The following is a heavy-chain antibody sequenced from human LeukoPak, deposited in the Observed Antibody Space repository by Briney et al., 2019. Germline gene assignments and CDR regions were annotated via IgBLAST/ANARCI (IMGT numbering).Heavy chain of an antibody. CDR2: INHGGST. CDR3: ARGMAVAGRGNWFDP. J-gene: IGHJ5*02. Sequence: SENLSLTCAVYGGSFSGYYWIWIRQPPGKGLEWIGEINHGGSTSYNPSLKSRVTISVDTSKNQFSLKLTSVTAADTAVYYCARGMAVAGRGNWFDPWGQGTLVTVSS. D-gene: IGHD6-19*01. CDR1: GGSFSGYY. V-gene: IGHV4-34*01.